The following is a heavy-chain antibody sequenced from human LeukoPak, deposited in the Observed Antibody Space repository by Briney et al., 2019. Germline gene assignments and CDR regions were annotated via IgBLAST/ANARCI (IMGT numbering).Heavy chain of an antibody. CDR2: IYSGGST. Sequence: GGSLRLSCAASEFSVGSNYMTWVRQAPGKGLEWVSLIYSGGSTYYADSVKGRFTISRDNSKNTLYLQMNSLRAEDTAVYYCARIYDSSGYYYDYWGQGTLVTVSS. V-gene: IGHV3-66*01. CDR1: EFSVGSNY. D-gene: IGHD3-22*01. J-gene: IGHJ4*02. CDR3: ARIYDSSGYYYDY.